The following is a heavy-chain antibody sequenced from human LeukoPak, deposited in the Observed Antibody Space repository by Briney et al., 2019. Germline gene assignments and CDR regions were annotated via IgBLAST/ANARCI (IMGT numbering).Heavy chain of an antibody. D-gene: IGHD3-22*01. CDR2: INHSGST. CDR1: GGSFSGYY. CDR3: ARELRYDSSDSGAF. V-gene: IGHV4-34*01. Sequence: SETLSLTWAVYGGSFSGYYWSWIRQPPGKGLEWIGEINHSGSTNYNPSLKSRVTISVDTSKNQFSLKLSSVTAADTAVYYCARELRYDSSDSGAFWGQGTVVTVSS. J-gene: IGHJ3*01.